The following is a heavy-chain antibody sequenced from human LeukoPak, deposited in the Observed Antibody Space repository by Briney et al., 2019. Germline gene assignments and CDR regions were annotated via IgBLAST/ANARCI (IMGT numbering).Heavy chain of an antibody. V-gene: IGHV4-59*01. CDR2: IYYSGST. CDR3: ARSVYGGQTGSWFDP. J-gene: IGHJ5*02. CDR1: GGSISSYY. D-gene: IGHD4-23*01. Sequence: ETLPLTCTVSGGSISSYYWSWIRQPPGKGLEWIGYIYYSGSTNYNPSLKSRVTISVDTSKNQFSLKLSSVTAADTAVYYCARSVYGGQTGSWFDPWGQGTLVTVSS.